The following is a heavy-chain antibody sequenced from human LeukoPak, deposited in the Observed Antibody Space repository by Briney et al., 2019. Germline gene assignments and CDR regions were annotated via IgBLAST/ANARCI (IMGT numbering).Heavy chain of an antibody. CDR3: AKSPEGLAYYYGMDV. Sequence: GGSLRLSCAASGFAFSDHYMDWVRQAPGKGLEWVGRIRNKANSYSTEYAASVKGRFTISRDDSKNSVYLQMNSLRAEDTAVYYCAKSPEGLAYYYGMDVWGQGTTVIVSS. J-gene: IGHJ6*02. CDR1: GFAFSDHY. V-gene: IGHV3-72*01. CDR2: IRNKANSYST.